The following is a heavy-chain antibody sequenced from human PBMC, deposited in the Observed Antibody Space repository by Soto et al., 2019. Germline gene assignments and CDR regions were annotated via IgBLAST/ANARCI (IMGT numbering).Heavy chain of an antibody. CDR2: ISNDGSNK. CDR3: AKGFGNCWAFDY. V-gene: IGHV3-30*18. Sequence: PGGSLRLSCAASGFTFSSYSMHWVRQAPGKGLEWVAFISNDGSNKYYADSVKGRFTISRDNSKNTLYLQMNSLRAEDTAVYYCAKGFGNCWAFDYWGRGTLVTVSS. J-gene: IGHJ4*02. D-gene: IGHD1-7*01. CDR1: GFTFSSYS.